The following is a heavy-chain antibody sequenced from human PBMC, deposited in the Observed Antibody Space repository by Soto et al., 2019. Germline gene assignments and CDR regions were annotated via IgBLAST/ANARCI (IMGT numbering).Heavy chain of an antibody. J-gene: IGHJ4*02. D-gene: IGHD2-8*01. V-gene: IGHV4-39*01. CDR2: VYYRGRS. Sequence: SETLSLTCTVSGGSVSNSNYYWGWIRQSPGKGLEWIGSVYYRGRSYSKSSVKSRVTISVDTSKNQFSLNLNSVTASDTAVYYCLSQRTSVLTQAYFDYWGPGALVTVSS. CDR3: LSQRTSVLTQAYFDY. CDR1: GGSVSNSNYY.